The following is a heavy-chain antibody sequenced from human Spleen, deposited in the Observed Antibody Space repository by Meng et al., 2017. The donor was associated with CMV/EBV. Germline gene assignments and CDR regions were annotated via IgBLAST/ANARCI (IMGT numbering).Heavy chain of an antibody. CDR1: GFTFSSYA. CDR3: ARGAYSSGWYNDA. CDR2: ISYDGSNK. J-gene: IGHJ5*02. Sequence: GGSLRLSCAASGFTFSSYAMHWVRQAPGKGLEWVAVISYDGSNKYYADSVKGRFTISRDNSKNTLYLQMNSLRAEDTAVYYCARGAYSSGWYNDAWGQGTLVTVSS. V-gene: IGHV3-30-3*01. D-gene: IGHD6-19*01.